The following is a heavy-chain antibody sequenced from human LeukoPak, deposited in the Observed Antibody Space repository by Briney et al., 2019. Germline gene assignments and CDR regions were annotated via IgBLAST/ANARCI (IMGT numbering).Heavy chain of an antibody. Sequence: GGSLRLSCAASGFTFSNSAMSWVRQAPGKGLEWVSTLSGSGGSTYYTDSVKGRFTISRGNSKNMLYLQMDSLRAEDTALYYCAKNLPGDYWGQGTLVTASS. CDR1: GFTFSNSA. D-gene: IGHD1-14*01. CDR2: LSGSGGST. CDR3: AKNLPGDY. J-gene: IGHJ4*02. V-gene: IGHV3-23*01.